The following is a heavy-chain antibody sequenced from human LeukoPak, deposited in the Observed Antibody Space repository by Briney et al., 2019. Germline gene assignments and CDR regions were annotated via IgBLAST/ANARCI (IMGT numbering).Heavy chain of an antibody. CDR1: GFPFSSYS. CDR2: ISSSRTT. V-gene: IGHV3-48*01. CDR3: ASYYDFWSGYYTYYFDY. J-gene: IGHJ4*02. Sequence: GGSLRLSCAASGFPFSSYSMNWVRQAPGEGLEWVSYISSSRTTSYADSVKGRFTISRDNAKNSLYLQMNSLRAEDTAVYYCASYYDFWSGYYTYYFDYWGQGTLVTVSS. D-gene: IGHD3-3*01.